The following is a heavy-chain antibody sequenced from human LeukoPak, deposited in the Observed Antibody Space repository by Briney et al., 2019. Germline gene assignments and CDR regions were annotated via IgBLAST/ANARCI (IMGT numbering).Heavy chain of an antibody. CDR1: GGTFSSYA. CDR3: AREDYGGNSRANYFGY. Sequence: SVKVSCKASGGTFSSYAISWVRQAPGQGLEWMGRIIPIFGIANYAQKFQGRVTITADKSTSTAYMELSSLRSEDTAVYYCAREDYGGNSRANYFGYWGQGTLVTVSS. V-gene: IGHV1-69*04. CDR2: IIPIFGIA. D-gene: IGHD4-23*01. J-gene: IGHJ4*02.